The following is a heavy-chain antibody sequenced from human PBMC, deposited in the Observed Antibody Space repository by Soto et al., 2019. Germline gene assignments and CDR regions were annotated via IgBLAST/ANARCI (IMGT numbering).Heavy chain of an antibody. Sequence: QVQLQESGPGLVKPSGTLSLTCAVSGGSISSSNWWSWVRQPPGQGLEWIGEIDHSGSTNYNPSLKSRVTISVDKSKNQFSLKLSSVTAADTAVYYCARGEEYDYGDDSFDYWGQGTLVTVSS. CDR1: GGSISSSNW. D-gene: IGHD4-17*01. CDR2: IDHSGST. J-gene: IGHJ4*02. V-gene: IGHV4-4*02. CDR3: ARGEEYDYGDDSFDY.